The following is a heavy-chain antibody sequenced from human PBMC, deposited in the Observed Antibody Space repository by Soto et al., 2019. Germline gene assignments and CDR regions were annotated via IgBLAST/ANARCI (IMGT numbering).Heavy chain of an antibody. J-gene: IGHJ4*02. V-gene: IGHV2-5*01. CDR2: IYWNDDK. Sequence: QITLKESGPTLVKPTQTLTLTCTFSGFSLSTSGVGVGWIRQPPGKALEWLALIYWNDDKRYSPSLKSRLTITKDTSKNQVVLTMANMDPVDTATYYCAHLLPMGAFDYWGQGTLVTVSS. CDR3: AHLLPMGAFDY. CDR1: GFSLSTSGVG. D-gene: IGHD3-10*01.